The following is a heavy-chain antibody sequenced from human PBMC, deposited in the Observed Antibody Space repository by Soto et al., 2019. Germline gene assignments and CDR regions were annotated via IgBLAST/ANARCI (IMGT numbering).Heavy chain of an antibody. CDR3: ARAVHYYDSSGYFDY. J-gene: IGHJ4*02. D-gene: IGHD3-22*01. CDR2: IYTRGST. Sequence: SETLSLTCTVSGASISSYYWGWIRQPAGKGLEWIGRIYTRGSTNYNPSLKSRVTMSVDMSKNQFSLKLSSVTAADTAVYYCARAVHYYDSSGYFDYWGQGPLVTVSS. CDR1: GASISSYY. V-gene: IGHV4-4*07.